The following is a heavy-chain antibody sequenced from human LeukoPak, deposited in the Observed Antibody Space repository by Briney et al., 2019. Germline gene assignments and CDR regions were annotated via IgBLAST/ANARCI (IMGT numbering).Heavy chain of an antibody. CDR1: GGSISSSNW. J-gene: IGHJ5*02. Sequence: SETLSLTCAVSGGSISSSNWWSWVRQPPGKGLEWIGEIYHSGSTNYNPSLKSRVTISVDKPKNQFSLKLSSVTAADTAVYYCARGGDVDTAMVRWFDPWGQGTLVTVSS. CDR3: ARGGDVDTAMVRWFDP. D-gene: IGHD5-18*01. CDR2: IYHSGST. V-gene: IGHV4-4*02.